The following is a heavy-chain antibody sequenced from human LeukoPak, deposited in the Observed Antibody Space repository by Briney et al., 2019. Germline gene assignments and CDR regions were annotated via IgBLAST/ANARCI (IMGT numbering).Heavy chain of an antibody. CDR1: GFTFSSYG. D-gene: IGHD5-18*01. V-gene: IGHV3-33*01. J-gene: IGHJ4*02. CDR2: IWYDGSNK. CDR3: ARSVGYSYGLRHFDY. Sequence: PGGSLRLSCAASGFTFSSYGMHWVRQAPGKGLEWVAVIWYDGSNKYYADSVKGRFTISRDNSKNTLYLQMNSLRAEDTAVYYCARSVGYSYGLRHFDYWGQGTLVTVSS.